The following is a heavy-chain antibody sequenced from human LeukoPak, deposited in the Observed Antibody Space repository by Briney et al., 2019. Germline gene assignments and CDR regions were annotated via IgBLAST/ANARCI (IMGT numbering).Heavy chain of an antibody. D-gene: IGHD3-22*01. CDR1: GYSFTSYW. J-gene: IGHJ4*02. V-gene: IGHV5-51*01. CDR3: ARLTGLYYYDSSGYFDY. Sequence: GESLKISCKGSGYSFTSYWIGWVRQMPGKGLEWMGIIYPGDSDTRYSPSFQGQVTISADKSISTAHLQWSSLKASDTAMYYCARLTGLYYYDSSGYFDYWGQGTLVTVSS. CDR2: IYPGDSDT.